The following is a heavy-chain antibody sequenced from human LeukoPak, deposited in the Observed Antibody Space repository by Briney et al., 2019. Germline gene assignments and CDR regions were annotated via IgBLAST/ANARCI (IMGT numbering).Heavy chain of an antibody. V-gene: IGHV3-74*01. CDR3: ARRGAVAATYYYDY. CDR2: INGDGRTT. D-gene: IGHD6-19*01. Sequence: GGSLRLSCAASGFTFSSYWMHWVRQAPGKGLTWVSRINGDGRTTNYADSVQGRFTISRDNAKNTLYLQMNSLTAEDTAVYYCARRGAVAATYYYDYWGQGTLVTVSS. CDR1: GFTFSSYW. J-gene: IGHJ4*02.